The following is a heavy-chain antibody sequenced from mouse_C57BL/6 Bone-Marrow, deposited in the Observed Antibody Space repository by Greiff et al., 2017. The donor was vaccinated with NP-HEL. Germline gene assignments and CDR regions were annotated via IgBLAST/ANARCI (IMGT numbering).Heavy chain of an antibody. V-gene: IGHV1-15*01. D-gene: IGHD2-3*01. J-gene: IGHJ3*01. Sequence: VQLQQSGAELVRPGASVTLSCKASGYTFTDYEMHWVKQTPVHGLEWIGAIDPETGGTAYNQKFKGKAILTADKSSSTAYMELRSLTSEDSAVYYCTKGIYDGYHAWFAYWGQGTLVTVSA. CDR1: GYTFTDYE. CDR2: IDPETGGT. CDR3: TKGIYDGYHAWFAY.